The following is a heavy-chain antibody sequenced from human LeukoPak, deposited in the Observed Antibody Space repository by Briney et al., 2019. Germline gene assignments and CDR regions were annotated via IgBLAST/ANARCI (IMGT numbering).Heavy chain of an antibody. V-gene: IGHV3-53*01. CDR3: ARDQGDYGDY. CDR2: IYSGGST. J-gene: IGHJ4*02. CDR1: GFTFSSYA. Sequence: PGGSLRLSCAASGFTFSSYAMSWVRQAPGKGLEWVSVIYSGGSTYYVDSVKGRFTISRDNSKNTLYLQMNSLRAEDTAVYYCARDQGDYGDYWGQGTLVTVSS.